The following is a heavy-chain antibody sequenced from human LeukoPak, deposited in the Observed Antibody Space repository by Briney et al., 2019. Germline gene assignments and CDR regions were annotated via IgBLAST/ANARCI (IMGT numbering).Heavy chain of an antibody. V-gene: IGHV4-34*01. D-gene: IGHD6-13*01. J-gene: IGHJ2*01. CDR3: ARGGSGSSWYRNYWYFDL. Sequence: SETLSLTCAVYGGSFSGYYWSWIRQPPGKGLEWMGEINHSGSTNYNPSLTSRVTIPVDTSKNQFPLKLTSVTAAEPAVYYCARGGSGSSWYRNYWYFDLWGRGTLVTVSS. CDR2: INHSGST. CDR1: GGSFSGYY.